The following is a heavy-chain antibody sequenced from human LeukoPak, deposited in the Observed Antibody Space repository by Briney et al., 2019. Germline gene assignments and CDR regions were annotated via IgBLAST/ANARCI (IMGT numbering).Heavy chain of an antibody. V-gene: IGHV3-48*01. CDR3: VRDHKWGFDY. CDR1: GFTFSSYT. Sequence: TGRSLRLSCAASGFTFSSYTMNWVRQAPGKGLEWVSYIRSSDNVISYGDSVKGRFTISKDNAKNSLYLQMNSLRGEDTAVYYCVRDHKWGFDYWGQGTLVTVSS. CDR2: IRSSDNVI. J-gene: IGHJ4*02. D-gene: IGHD1-26*01.